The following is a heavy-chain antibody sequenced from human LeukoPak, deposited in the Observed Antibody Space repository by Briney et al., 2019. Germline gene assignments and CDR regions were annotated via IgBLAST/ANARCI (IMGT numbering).Heavy chain of an antibody. V-gene: IGHV4-61*02. Sequence: SQTLSLTCTVSGLSISSGRYYWRWIRQPAGKGLEWIGRIYTSESTNYNPSLKSRTTISVDTYKHQFYLKLSSVTAADTAVYYCARDHDFWSGYYARDSDVFDIWGQGTMVTVSS. D-gene: IGHD3-3*01. J-gene: IGHJ3*02. CDR3: ARDHDFWSGYYARDSDVFDI. CDR2: IYTSEST. CDR1: GLSISSGRYY.